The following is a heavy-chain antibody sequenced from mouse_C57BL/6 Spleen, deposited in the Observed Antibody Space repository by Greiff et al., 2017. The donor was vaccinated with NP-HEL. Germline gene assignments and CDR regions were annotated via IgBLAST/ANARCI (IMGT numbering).Heavy chain of an antibody. J-gene: IGHJ3*01. CDR1: GFTFSSSA. CDR3: ARDEKTYYGRSSFAY. D-gene: IGHD1-1*01. Sequence: EVKVVESGGGLVKPGGSLKLSCAASGFTFSSSAMSWVRQTPEKRLEWVATISDGGSYTYYPDNVKGRFTISRDNAKNNLYLQMSHLKSEDTAMYYCARDEKTYYGRSSFAYWGQGTLVTVSA. CDR2: ISDGGSYT. V-gene: IGHV5-4*01.